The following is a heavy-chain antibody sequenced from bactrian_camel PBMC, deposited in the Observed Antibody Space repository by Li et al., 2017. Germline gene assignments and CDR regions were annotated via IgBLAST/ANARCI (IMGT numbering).Heavy chain of an antibody. J-gene: IGHJ6*01. D-gene: IGHD3*01. Sequence: VQLVESGGGSVQAGGSLRLSCTVSASPFGGSSDMGWYRQAPGNDCEWVSTIRSDGSTDYASSVKGRFTISQDNAKNTVYLQMNSLKPEDTAMYYCAADAGGICARFGYWGQGTQVTVS. V-gene: IGHV3S55*01. CDR3: AADAGGICARFGY. CDR1: ASPFGGSSD. CDR2: IRSDGST.